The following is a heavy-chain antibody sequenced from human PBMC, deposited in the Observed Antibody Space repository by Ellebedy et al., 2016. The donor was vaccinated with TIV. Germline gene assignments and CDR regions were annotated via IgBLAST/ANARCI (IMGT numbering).Heavy chain of an antibody. V-gene: IGHV1-69*13. CDR3: AKTINNWNFDY. CDR1: GGTFSSYA. D-gene: IGHD1-20*01. CDR2: IIPIFGTA. Sequence: SVKVSCXASGGTFSSYAISWVRQAPGQGLEWMGGIIPIFGTANYAQKFQGRVTITADESTSTAYMELSSLRSEDTAVYYCAKTINNWNFDYWGQGTLVTVSS. J-gene: IGHJ4*02.